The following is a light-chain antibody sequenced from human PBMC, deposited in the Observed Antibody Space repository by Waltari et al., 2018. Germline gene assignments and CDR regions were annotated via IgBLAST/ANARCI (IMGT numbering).Light chain of an antibody. J-gene: IGKJ2*01. CDR2: TLS. Sequence: EIVMTQTPLSLPVTPGEPASITCRSGQSLLDSDHGNTYLDWYLQKPGRSQQLLIYTLSHRASGVPDRFSGSGSGTDFTLKITRVEAEDVGVYYCMQRIEFPYTFGQGTKLEIK. CDR3: MQRIEFPYT. CDR1: QSLLDSDHGNTY. V-gene: IGKV2-40*01.